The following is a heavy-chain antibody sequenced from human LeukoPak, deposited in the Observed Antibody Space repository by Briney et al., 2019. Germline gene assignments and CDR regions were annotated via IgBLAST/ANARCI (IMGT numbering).Heavy chain of an antibody. V-gene: IGHV3-23*01. J-gene: IGHJ4*02. Sequence: PEGSLRLSCAASGFTFSSYAMSWVRQAPGKGLEWVSAISGSGGSTYYADSVKGRFTISRDNSKNTLYLQMDSLRAEDTAVYYCARSPYDWNYGDYWAREPWSPSPQ. CDR3: ARSPYDWNYGDY. CDR2: ISGSGGST. D-gene: IGHD1-20*01. CDR1: GFTFSSYA.